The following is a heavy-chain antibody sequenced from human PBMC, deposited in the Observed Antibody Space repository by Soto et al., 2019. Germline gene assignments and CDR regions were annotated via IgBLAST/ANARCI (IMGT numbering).Heavy chain of an antibody. J-gene: IGHJ4*01. CDR3: ARDAGYPYDH. CDR1: GWSFSGYY. CDR2: IYYSGST. Sequence: PSENLSLTCAVYGWSFSGYYWNWIRQPPGKGLEWIGYIYYSGSTTYNPSLKSRVTMSADTSKDQFSLKLSSVTAADTAVCYCARDAGYPYDHWGPGILVTVSS. V-gene: IGHV4-34*11. D-gene: IGHD5-18*01.